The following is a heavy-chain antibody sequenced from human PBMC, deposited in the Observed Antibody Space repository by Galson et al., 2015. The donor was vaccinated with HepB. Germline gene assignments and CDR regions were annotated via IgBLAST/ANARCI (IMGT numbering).Heavy chain of an antibody. CDR3: ARTSCTNGFGYGGSWFDP. V-gene: IGHV1-2*02. CDR1: GYTFTGYY. J-gene: IGHJ5*02. Sequence: SVKVSCKASGYTFTGYYMHWVRQAPGQGLEWMGWINPNNGGTNYAQKFQGRVTMTRDTSISTAYMELSRLRSDDTAVYYCARTSCTNGFGYGGSWFDPWGQGTLVTVSS. D-gene: IGHD2-8*01. CDR2: INPNNGGT.